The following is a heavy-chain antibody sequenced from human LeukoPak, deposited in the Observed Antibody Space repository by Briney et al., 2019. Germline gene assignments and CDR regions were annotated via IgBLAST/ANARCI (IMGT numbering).Heavy chain of an antibody. J-gene: IGHJ3*01. V-gene: IGHV3-7*03. D-gene: IGHD3-3*01. CDR2: IKPGGNEK. CDR1: GYPFSDHY. Sequence: PGGSLRLSCAVSGYPFSDHYIDWVRQGPGKGLEWVANIKPGGNEKYYVDSVKGRFTISGDNVKNSLYLQMNSLRAEDTAIYYCATFRFLGTWGQGTMVTVSP. CDR3: ATFRFLGT.